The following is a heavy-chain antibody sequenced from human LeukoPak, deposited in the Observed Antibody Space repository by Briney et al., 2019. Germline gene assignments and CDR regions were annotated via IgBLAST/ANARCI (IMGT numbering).Heavy chain of an antibody. D-gene: IGHD1-26*01. V-gene: IGHV3-23*01. CDR3: AKDQDSGSYGFDY. CDR1: GFTFSSYA. J-gene: IGHJ4*02. Sequence: GGSLRLSCAASGFTFSSYAMSWVCQAPGKGLEWVSAISGSGGSTYYADSVKGRFTISRDNSKNTLYLQMNSLRAEDTAVYYCAKDQDSGSYGFDYWGQGTPVTVSS. CDR2: ISGSGGST.